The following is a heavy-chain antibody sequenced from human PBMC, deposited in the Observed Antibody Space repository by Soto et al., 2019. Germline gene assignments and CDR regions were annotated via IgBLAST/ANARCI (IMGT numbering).Heavy chain of an antibody. J-gene: IGHJ4*02. Sequence: QVQLVQSGAEVKKPGASVKVSCRASGYTFTNYYIHWVRQAPGQGLEWMAIINPMSGRTNYAQNFQGRVTLTMDTSTTTVYMDLSSLRFEDTAVYFCARDLLAGDFWGQGTLVTVSS. D-gene: IGHD3-10*01. CDR2: INPMSGRT. V-gene: IGHV1-46*01. CDR1: GYTFTNYY. CDR3: ARDLLAGDF.